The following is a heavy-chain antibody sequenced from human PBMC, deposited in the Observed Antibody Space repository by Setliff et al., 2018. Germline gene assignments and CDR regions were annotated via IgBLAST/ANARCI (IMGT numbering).Heavy chain of an antibody. CDR3: VREGVDSRSSTDYRYYMDV. D-gene: IGHD3-22*01. J-gene: IGHJ6*03. CDR1: GGTFNSYA. V-gene: IGHV1-69*13. Sequence: SVKVSCKASGGTFNSYAISWVRQAPGQGLEWMGGIIPIFGSANYARKFQGRVTVTADESTSTAFMQLSSLRSDDTAVYYCVREGVDSRSSTDYRYYMDVWGKGTTVTVSS. CDR2: IIPIFGSA.